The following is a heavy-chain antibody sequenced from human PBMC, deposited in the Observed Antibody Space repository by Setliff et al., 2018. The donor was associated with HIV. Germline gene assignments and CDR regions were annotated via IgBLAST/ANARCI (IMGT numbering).Heavy chain of an antibody. V-gene: IGHV4-59*01. Sequence: KASETLSLTCIVSGASISSDTWSWIRQPPGKGLQWIGFIYNSEMINYNPSLKSRVSMSLDTSKNQFSLKLTSVTAADTALYFCVREGAGSGSYYLDFWGQGILVTDSS. CDR1: GASISSDT. CDR3: VREGAGSGSYYLDF. CDR2: IYNSEMI. D-gene: IGHD3-10*01. J-gene: IGHJ4*02.